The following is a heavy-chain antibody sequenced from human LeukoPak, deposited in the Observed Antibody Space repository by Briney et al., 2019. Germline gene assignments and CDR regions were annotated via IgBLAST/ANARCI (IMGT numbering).Heavy chain of an antibody. CDR2: IIPILGIA. D-gene: IGHD3-10*02. CDR1: GGTFSSYA. Sequence: GASVKVSCKASGGTFSSYAISWVRQAPGQGLEWMGRIIPILGIANYAQKFQGRVTITADESTSTAYMELSSLRSEDTAVYYCARVFSGSYSYWGQGTLVTVSS. V-gene: IGHV1-69*04. J-gene: IGHJ4*02. CDR3: ARVFSGSYSY.